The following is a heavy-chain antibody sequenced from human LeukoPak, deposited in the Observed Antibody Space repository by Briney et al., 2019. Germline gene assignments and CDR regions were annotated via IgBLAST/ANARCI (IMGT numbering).Heavy chain of an antibody. CDR3: ARGSYSTYYMDV. D-gene: IGHD4-11*01. CDR2: ISAYNGNT. J-gene: IGHJ6*03. V-gene: IGHV1-18*01. Sequence: ASVKVSCKSSGYTFTSYGISWVRQAPGQGLEWMGWISAYNGNTNYAQNLQGRVTMTTDTSTSTAYMELRSLRSDDTAVYYCARGSYSTYYMDVWGKGTTVTVSS. CDR1: GYTFTSYG.